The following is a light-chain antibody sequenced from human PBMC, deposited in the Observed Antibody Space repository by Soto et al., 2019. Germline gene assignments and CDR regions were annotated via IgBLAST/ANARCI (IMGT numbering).Light chain of an antibody. J-gene: IGLJ2*01. V-gene: IGLV2-23*02. CDR1: SKDVGSYNL. CDR3: CSYAGSSTVGVL. CDR2: EDS. Sequence: QSVLTQPASVSGSPGQSITISCTGSSKDVGSYNLVSWYQQYSGKAPKLMIFEDSKRPSGVSSRFSGSKSGNSASLTISGLQAEDEAHYYCCSYAGSSTVGVLFGGGTKLTVL.